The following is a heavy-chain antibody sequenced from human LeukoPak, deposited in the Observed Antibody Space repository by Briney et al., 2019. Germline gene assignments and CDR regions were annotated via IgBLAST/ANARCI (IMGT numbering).Heavy chain of an antibody. CDR1: GGSISSYY. J-gene: IGHJ5*02. CDR3: ARVTAVAGTGWFDP. Sequence: PSETLSLTCTVSGGSISSYYWSWIRQPPGKGLEWIGYICYSGSTNYNPSLKSRVTISVDTSKNQFSLKLSSVTAADTAVYYCARVTAVAGTGWFDPWGQGTLVTVSS. V-gene: IGHV4-59*01. D-gene: IGHD6-19*01. CDR2: ICYSGST.